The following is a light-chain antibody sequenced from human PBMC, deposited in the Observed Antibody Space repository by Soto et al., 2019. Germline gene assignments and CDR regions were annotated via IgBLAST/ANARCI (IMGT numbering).Light chain of an antibody. CDR2: EVS. CDR1: SSDVGGYNY. J-gene: IGLJ1*01. CDR3: SSYGGSNINDV. V-gene: IGLV2-8*01. Sequence: QSALTQPPSASGSPGQSVTISCTGTSSDVGGYNYVSWYQQHPGKAPKLMIYEVSKRPSGVPDRFSGSKSGNTASLTVSGLQAEDEAYYYCSSYGGSNINDVFGTGTKLTVL.